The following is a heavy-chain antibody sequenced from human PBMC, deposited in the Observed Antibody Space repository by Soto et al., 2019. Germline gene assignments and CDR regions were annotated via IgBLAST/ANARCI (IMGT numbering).Heavy chain of an antibody. J-gene: IGHJ4*02. CDR1: GYTFTSYA. CDR3: ARVRIAAAGRVDY. V-gene: IGHV1-3*01. Sequence: QVQLVQSGAEVKKPGASVKVSCKASGYTFTSYAMHWVRQAPGQRLEWMGWINAGNGNTKYSQKFQGRVTITRDTSAGTAYMELSSLRSEDTAVYYCARVRIAAAGRVDYWGQGTLVTVSS. D-gene: IGHD6-13*01. CDR2: INAGNGNT.